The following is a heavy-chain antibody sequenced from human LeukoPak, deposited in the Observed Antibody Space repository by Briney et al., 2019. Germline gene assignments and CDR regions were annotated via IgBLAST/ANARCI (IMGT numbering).Heavy chain of an antibody. V-gene: IGHV4-34*01. J-gene: IGHJ4*02. Sequence: SETLSLTCAVYGGSFSGYYWTWIRQPPGKGLEWIGEINHGGNTNYSPSLKSRVTMSVDTSKNQFSLKLTSVTAADTAVYYCARGQEDWEVLQRAVNFDYWGQGTLVAVSS. CDR2: INHGGNT. CDR3: ARGQEDWEVLQRAVNFDY. CDR1: GGSFSGYY. D-gene: IGHD1-26*01.